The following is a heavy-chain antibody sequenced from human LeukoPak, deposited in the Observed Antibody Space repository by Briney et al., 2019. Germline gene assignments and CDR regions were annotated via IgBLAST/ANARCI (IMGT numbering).Heavy chain of an antibody. Sequence: SETLSLTCTVSGGSISSGGYYWSWIRQHPGKGLEWVGYIYYSGSTYYNPSLKSRVSISADTSKNQFSLKLSSVTAADTAVYYCASRRGYCSGGSCSSPYGMDVWGQGTTVTVSS. CDR1: GGSISSGGYY. D-gene: IGHD2-15*01. CDR2: IYYSGST. J-gene: IGHJ6*02. V-gene: IGHV4-31*03. CDR3: ASRRGYCSGGSCSSPYGMDV.